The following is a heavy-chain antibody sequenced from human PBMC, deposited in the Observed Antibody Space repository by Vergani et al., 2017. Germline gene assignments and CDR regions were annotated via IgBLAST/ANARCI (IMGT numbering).Heavy chain of an antibody. CDR3: GGFFGNIVWNFDY. Sequence: EVQLVQSGAEVKKPGESLKISCKGSGYSFTSYWIGWVRQMPGKGLEWMGIIYSGDSDTRYGPSFQGQVTISADKSISTAYLQWGSLKASDTAMYNCGGFFGNIVWNFDYWAQGTLFTVSS. CDR2: IYSGDSDT. J-gene: IGHJ4*02. D-gene: IGHD2/OR15-2a*01. V-gene: IGHV5-51*03. CDR1: GYSFTSYW.